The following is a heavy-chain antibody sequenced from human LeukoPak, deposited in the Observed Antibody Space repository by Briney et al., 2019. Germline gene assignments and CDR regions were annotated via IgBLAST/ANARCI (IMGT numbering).Heavy chain of an antibody. V-gene: IGHV1-8*01. D-gene: IGHD5-12*01. CDR2: MNPNSGNT. CDR1: GYTFTSYD. J-gene: IGHJ4*02. CDR3: ARAEKGELRDGGYDHGFDY. Sequence: ASVKVSCKASGYTFTSYDINWVRQATGQGLEWMGWMNPNSGNTGYAQKFQGRVTMARNTSISTAYMELSSLRSEDRAVYYCARAEKGELRDGGYDHGFDYWGQGTLVTVSS.